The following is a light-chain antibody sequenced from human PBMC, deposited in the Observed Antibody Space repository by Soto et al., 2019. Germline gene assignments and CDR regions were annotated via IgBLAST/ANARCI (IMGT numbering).Light chain of an antibody. Sequence: NVFTQSPGALCFSPVERSMLSLSASQSLSNTFLSWYQQKPGQAPRLLIYGVFSRATGIPDRFSGSGSGTDFTLTISSLEPEDFAVYYCQQRSNWPPTFGQGTKVDIK. V-gene: IGKV3D-20*02. CDR1: QSLSNTF. CDR3: QQRSNWPPT. CDR2: GVF. J-gene: IGKJ1*01.